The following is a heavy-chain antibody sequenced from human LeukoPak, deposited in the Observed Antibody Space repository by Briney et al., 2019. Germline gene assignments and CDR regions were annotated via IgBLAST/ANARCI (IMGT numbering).Heavy chain of an antibody. J-gene: IGHJ4*02. V-gene: IGHV4-59*01. CDR1: GGSNSSYY. CDR2: IYYSGST. Sequence: SGTLSLTLTVSGGSNSSYYWSWVPQPPGEGLEWIGYIYYSGSTNYNPSLKSRVTISVDTSKNQFSLKLSSVTAADTAVYYCARNYPSLAPLDYWGQGTLVTVSS. D-gene: IGHD5-24*01. CDR3: ARNYPSLAPLDY.